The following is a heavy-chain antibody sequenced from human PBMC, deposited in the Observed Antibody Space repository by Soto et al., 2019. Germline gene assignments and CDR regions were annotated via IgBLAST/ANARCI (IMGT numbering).Heavy chain of an antibody. CDR2: ISYDGSNK. J-gene: IGHJ4*02. CDR3: AAATDY. CDR1: GFTFSSYA. V-gene: IGHV3-30-3*01. Sequence: GGSLRLSCAASGFTFSSYAMHWVRQAPGKGLEWVAVISYDGSNKYYADSVKGRFTISRDNSKNTLYLQMNSLRAEETAVYFCAAATDYWGQGTLVTVSS. D-gene: IGHD2-15*01.